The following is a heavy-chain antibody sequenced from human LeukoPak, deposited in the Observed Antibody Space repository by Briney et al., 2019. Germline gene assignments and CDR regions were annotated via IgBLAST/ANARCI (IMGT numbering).Heavy chain of an antibody. J-gene: IGHJ5*02. V-gene: IGHV4-59*01. D-gene: IGHD1-26*01. CDR1: GGTISSYY. CDR2: IYYGGST. CDR3: ARVPGGWFAP. Sequence: PSETLSLTGTGSGGTISSYYWSWIRQRPGKGLEGMGYIYYGGSTNYKPSLKSRVTISVDTSKTHFSLKLSSVTAADTAVYYCARVPGGWFAPWGQASLLTVPS.